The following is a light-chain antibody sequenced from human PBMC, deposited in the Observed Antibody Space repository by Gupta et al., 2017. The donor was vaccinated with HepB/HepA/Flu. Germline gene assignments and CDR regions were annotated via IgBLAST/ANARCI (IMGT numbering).Light chain of an antibody. J-gene: IGLJ2*01. V-gene: IGLV1-47*01. CDR2: RNN. CDR1: SSNIGSNY. CDR3: AAWDDSLSVV. Sequence: QSVLTPPPSASGNPGQRVTISCSGSSSNIGSNYVYWYQQLPGTAPKLLIYRNNQRPSGVPDRFSGSKSGTSASLAISGLRSEDEADYYCAAWDDSLSVVFGGGTKLTVL.